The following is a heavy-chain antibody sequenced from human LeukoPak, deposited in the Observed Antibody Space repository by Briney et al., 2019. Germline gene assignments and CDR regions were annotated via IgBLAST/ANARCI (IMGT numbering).Heavy chain of an antibody. Sequence: ASVKVSCEASGYTFTGYYMHWVRQAPGQGLEWMGWINPNSGGTNYAQKLQGRVTMTTDTSTSTAYMELRSLRSDDTAVYYCARDVYFGVVITSSDFDYWGQGTLVTVSS. CDR1: GYTFTGYY. D-gene: IGHD3-3*01. V-gene: IGHV1-2*02. CDR3: ARDVYFGVVITSSDFDY. J-gene: IGHJ4*02. CDR2: INPNSGGT.